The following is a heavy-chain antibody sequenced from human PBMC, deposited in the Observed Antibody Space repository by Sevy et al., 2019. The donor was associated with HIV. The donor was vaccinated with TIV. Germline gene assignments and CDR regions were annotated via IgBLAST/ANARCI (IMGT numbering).Heavy chain of an antibody. J-gene: IGHJ5*02. D-gene: IGHD3-9*01. CDR2: ISSSSSYI. Sequence: GGSLRLSCAASGFTFSSYEMNWVRQAPGKGLEWVSYISSSSSYIYYADSVKGRFTISRDNAKNSLYLQMNSLRAEDTAVYYCARAQYYDILTGSGTLRFDPWGQRTLVTVSS. CDR3: ARAQYYDILTGSGTLRFDP. V-gene: IGHV3-21*05. CDR1: GFTFSSYE.